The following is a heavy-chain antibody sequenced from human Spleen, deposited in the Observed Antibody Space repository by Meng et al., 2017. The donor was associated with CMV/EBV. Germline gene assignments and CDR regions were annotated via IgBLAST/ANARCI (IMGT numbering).Heavy chain of an antibody. J-gene: IGHJ5*02. CDR1: GGSISSGDYY. CDR2: IYYSGST. CDR3: ARSGTSLNWFDP. Sequence: SETLSLTCTVSGGSISSGDYYWSWIRQPPGKGLEWIGYIYYSGSTYYNPSLKSRVTISVDTSKNQFSLKLSSVTAADTAVHYCARSGTSLNWFDPWGQGTLVTVSS. D-gene: IGHD2-2*01. V-gene: IGHV4-30-4*02.